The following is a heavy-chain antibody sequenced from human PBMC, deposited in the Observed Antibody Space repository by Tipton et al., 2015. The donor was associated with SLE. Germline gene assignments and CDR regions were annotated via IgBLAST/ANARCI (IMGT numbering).Heavy chain of an antibody. CDR2: INHSGST. V-gene: IGHV4-34*01. CDR3: ARGRAFDI. J-gene: IGHJ3*02. CDR1: GGSFSDYY. Sequence: TLSLTCAVYGGSFSDYYWSWIRQPPGKGLEWIGEINHSGSTNYNPPLKSRVTISVDTSKNQFSLKLSSVTAADTAVYYCARGRAFDIWGQGTMVTVSS.